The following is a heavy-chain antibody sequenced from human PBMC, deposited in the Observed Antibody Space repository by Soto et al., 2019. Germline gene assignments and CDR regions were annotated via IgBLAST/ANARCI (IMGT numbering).Heavy chain of an antibody. V-gene: IGHV3-33*01. CDR3: AAGRYVDWLPLDY. Sequence: QVQLVESGGGVVQPGRSLRLSCAASGFTFSSYGMHWVRQAPGKGLEWVAVIWYDGSNKYYADSVKGRFTISRDNSKNTLDLQMNSLRAEDTAVYYCAAGRYVDWLPLDYWGQGTLVTVSS. D-gene: IGHD3-9*01. J-gene: IGHJ4*02. CDR2: IWYDGSNK. CDR1: GFTFSSYG.